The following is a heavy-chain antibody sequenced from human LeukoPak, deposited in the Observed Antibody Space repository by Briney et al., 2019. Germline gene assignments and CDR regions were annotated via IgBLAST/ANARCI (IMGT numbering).Heavy chain of an antibody. D-gene: IGHD5-12*01. CDR3: AISWGATIYIAFYI. CDR1: GFTFSSYA. J-gene: IGHJ3*02. Sequence: PGGSLRPSCAASGFTFSSYAISWVRQAPGKGLEWVSTISGSGDYTYYADSVKGRFTISRDNSKNTLFLQMNSLRADDTAVYYCAISWGATIYIAFYIWGQGGMVTVS. CDR2: ISGSGDYT. V-gene: IGHV3-23*01.